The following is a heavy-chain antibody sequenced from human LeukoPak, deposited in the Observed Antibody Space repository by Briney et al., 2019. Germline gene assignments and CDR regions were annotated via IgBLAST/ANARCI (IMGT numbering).Heavy chain of an antibody. V-gene: IGHV1-18*01. Sequence: ASVKVSCKASGYTFTSYGISWVRQAPGQGLEWMGWISAYNGNTNYAQKLQGRVTMTTDTSTSTAYMELRSLRSDDTAVYYCARGGYYDTLTGYYPNGVFDYWGQGTLVTVSS. CDR1: GYTFTSYG. CDR2: ISAYNGNT. CDR3: ARGGYYDTLTGYYPNGVFDY. J-gene: IGHJ4*02. D-gene: IGHD3-9*01.